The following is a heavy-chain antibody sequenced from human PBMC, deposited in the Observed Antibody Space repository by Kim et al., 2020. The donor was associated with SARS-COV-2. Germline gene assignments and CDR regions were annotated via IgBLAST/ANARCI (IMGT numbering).Heavy chain of an antibody. D-gene: IGHD5-18*01. CDR3: ARDFTAMDTHDAFDI. Sequence: ASVKVSCKASGYTFTSYGISWVRQAPGQGLEWMGWISAYNGNTNYAQKLQGRVTMTTDTSTSTAYMELRSLRSDDTAVYYCARDFTAMDTHDAFDIWGQGTMVTVSS. CDR1: GYTFTSYG. V-gene: IGHV1-18*01. CDR2: ISAYNGNT. J-gene: IGHJ3*02.